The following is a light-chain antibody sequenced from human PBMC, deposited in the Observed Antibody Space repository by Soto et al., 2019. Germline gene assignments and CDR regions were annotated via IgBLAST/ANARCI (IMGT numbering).Light chain of an antibody. J-gene: IGLJ3*02. Sequence: SYELTQPPSVSVAPGKTATITCGGNNIGSESVHWYRQKPGQAPVLVIYYDSDRPSGIPERFSGSNSGNTATLTISRVEAGDEADYYCQVWDSSSAHPDWVFGGGTKVTVL. V-gene: IGLV3-21*04. CDR1: NIGSES. CDR3: QVWDSSSAHPDWV. CDR2: YDS.